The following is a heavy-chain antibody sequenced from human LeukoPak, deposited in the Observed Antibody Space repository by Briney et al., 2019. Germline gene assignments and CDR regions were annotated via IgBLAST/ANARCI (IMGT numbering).Heavy chain of an antibody. V-gene: IGHV4-59*12. CDR1: GGSISSYY. CDR2: IYYSGST. CDR3: ARVRVKYYYDSSGPARGAFDI. D-gene: IGHD3-22*01. J-gene: IGHJ3*02. Sequence: SETLSLTCTVSGGSISSYYWSWIRQPPGKGLEWIGYIYYSGSTNYNPSLKSRVTISVDTSKNQFSLKLSSVTAADTAVYYCARVRVKYYYDSSGPARGAFDIWGQGTMVTVSS.